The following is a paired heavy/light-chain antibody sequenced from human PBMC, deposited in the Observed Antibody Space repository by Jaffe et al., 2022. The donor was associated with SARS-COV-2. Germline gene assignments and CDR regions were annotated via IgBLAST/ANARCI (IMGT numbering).Light chain of an antibody. Sequence: DIVMTQSPDSLAVSLGERATINCKSSQSVLYNSNNKNYLAWYQQKPGQPPKLLIYWASTREYGVPDRFSGSESGTDFTLTISSLQAEDVAVYFCQQYYSIPPTFGQGTKLEIK. CDR3: QQYYSIPPT. V-gene: IGKV4-1*01. J-gene: IGKJ2*01. CDR2: WAS. CDR1: QSVLYNSNNKNY.
Heavy chain of an antibody. J-gene: IGHJ4*02. V-gene: IGHV4-34*02. CDR2: INHGGST. D-gene: IGHD3-22*01. CDR1: GGSLSGYY. Sequence: QVQLQQWGAGLLKPSETLSLTCDVSGGSLSGYYWSWIRQPPGRGLEWIGEIDHAGSIGQINHGGSTKYRPSLKSRVTMSIDTSKNQFSLKLSSVTAADTAVYYCARGIPSGYDRSGYYLNWGQGTPVTVSS. CDR3: ARGIPSGYDRSGYYLN.